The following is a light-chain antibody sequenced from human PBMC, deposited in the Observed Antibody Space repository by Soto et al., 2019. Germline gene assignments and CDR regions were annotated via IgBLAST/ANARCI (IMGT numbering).Light chain of an antibody. CDR3: AAWDHSLNGVL. CDR2: SNS. Sequence: QSVLTQPPSASGAPGLRVTISCSGSSSNIGSHSVSWYQHLPGTAPKLLISSNSQRPSGVPDRFSGSKSGTSAALAISGLQSEDEGDYYCAAWDHSLNGVLFGGGTKLTVL. J-gene: IGLJ2*01. CDR1: SSNIGSHS. V-gene: IGLV1-44*01.